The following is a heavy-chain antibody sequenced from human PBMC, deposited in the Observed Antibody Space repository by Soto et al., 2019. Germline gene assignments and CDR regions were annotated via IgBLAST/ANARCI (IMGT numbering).Heavy chain of an antibody. Sequence: ASVKVSCKASGYTFTSYGVSWVRQAPGQGLEWMGWISAFNGQTNYIQKVQGRVTLTTEAPTSTAYMELRSLRSDDTAVYYCAGGGDYYYGLDVWGQGTTVTVSS. CDR3: AGGGDYYYGLDV. CDR1: GYTFTSYG. V-gene: IGHV1-18*01. D-gene: IGHD3-16*01. J-gene: IGHJ6*02. CDR2: ISAFNGQT.